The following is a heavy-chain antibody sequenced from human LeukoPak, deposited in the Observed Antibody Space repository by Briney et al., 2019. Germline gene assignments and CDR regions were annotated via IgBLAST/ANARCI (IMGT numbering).Heavy chain of an antibody. J-gene: IGHJ4*02. CDR2: INHSGST. CDR3: ARNRYYYGSSGFDY. CDR1: GGSFSGYY. V-gene: IGHV4-34*01. Sequence: SETLSLTCAVCGGSFSGYYWSWIRQPPGKGLEWIGEINHSGSTNYNPSLKSRVTISVDTSKKQFSLKMSSVTAAETAVYYCARNRYYYGSSGFDYWGQGTLVTVSS. D-gene: IGHD3-10*01.